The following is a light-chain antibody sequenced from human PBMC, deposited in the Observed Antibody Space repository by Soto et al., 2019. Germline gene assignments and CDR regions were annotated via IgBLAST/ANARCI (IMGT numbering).Light chain of an antibody. CDR2: NLS. CDR3: MQCVYWPPYT. Sequence: DVVMTQSPLFLPVTLGQPASISCRSSQSLAYSDGNTYLHWFQQRPGQSPRRLIYNLSSRDSGXQXSXXGSGSGTDFALKISRVEAEDVVVYYCMQCVYWPPYTFGQGTKLEIK. J-gene: IGKJ2*01. V-gene: IGKV2-30*01. CDR1: QSLAYSDGNTY.